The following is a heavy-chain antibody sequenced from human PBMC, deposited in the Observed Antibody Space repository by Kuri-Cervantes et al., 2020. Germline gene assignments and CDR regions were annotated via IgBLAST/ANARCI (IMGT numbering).Heavy chain of an antibody. Sequence: ASVKVSCKVSGYTLTELSMHWVRQAPGKGLEWMRGFDPEDGETIYAQKFQGRVTMTEDTSTDTAYMELSSLRSEDTAVYYCATAYGGNDNYGMDVWGQGTTVTVSS. D-gene: IGHD4-23*01. CDR1: GYTLTELS. CDR3: ATAYGGNDNYGMDV. V-gene: IGHV1-24*01. J-gene: IGHJ6*02. CDR2: FDPEDGET.